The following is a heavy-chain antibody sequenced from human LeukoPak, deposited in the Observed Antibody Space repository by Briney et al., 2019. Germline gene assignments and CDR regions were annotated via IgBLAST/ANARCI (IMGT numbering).Heavy chain of an antibody. Sequence: GGSLRLSCAASGFTFSTSGLTFSNYAMGWVRQAPGKGLEWVAGIGDTGLSTYYADSVKGRFSISRDNSKNTLYLQMNSLRAEDTAVYYCAKDLLYGSGSYSWGVFDYWGQGTLVTVSS. J-gene: IGHJ4*02. V-gene: IGHV3-23*01. D-gene: IGHD3-10*01. CDR3: AKDLLYGSGSYSWGVFDY. CDR1: GFTFSTSGLTFSNYA. CDR2: IGDTGLST.